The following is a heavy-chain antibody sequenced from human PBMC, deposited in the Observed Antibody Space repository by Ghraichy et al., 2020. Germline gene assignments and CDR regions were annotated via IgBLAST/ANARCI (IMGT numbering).Heavy chain of an antibody. Sequence: GGSLRLSCAASGFTFSSYAMSWVRQAPGKGLEWVSAISGSGGSTYYADSVKGRFTISRDNSKNTLYLQMNSLRAEDTAVYYCAKEPYYDFWSGPPGWFDPWGQGTLVTVSS. CDR1: GFTFSSYA. D-gene: IGHD3-3*01. CDR3: AKEPYYDFWSGPPGWFDP. J-gene: IGHJ5*02. V-gene: IGHV3-23*01. CDR2: ISGSGGST.